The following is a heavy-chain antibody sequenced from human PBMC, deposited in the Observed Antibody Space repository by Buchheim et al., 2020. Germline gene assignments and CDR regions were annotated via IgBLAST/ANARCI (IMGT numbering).Heavy chain of an antibody. J-gene: IGHJ4*02. Sequence: QVQLVESGGGLVNPGGSLRLSCAASGFTFSSYAMHWVRQAPGKGLEWVAVISYDGSNKYYADSVKGRFTISRDNSKNTLYLQMNSLRAEDTAVYYCARAGGYYDFRSGYYSFDYWGQGTL. CDR3: ARAGGYYDFRSGYYSFDY. D-gene: IGHD3-3*01. CDR2: ISYDGSNK. V-gene: IGHV3-30-3*01. CDR1: GFTFSSYA.